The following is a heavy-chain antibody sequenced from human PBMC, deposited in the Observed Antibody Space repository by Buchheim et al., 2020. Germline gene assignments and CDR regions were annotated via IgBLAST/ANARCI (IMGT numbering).Heavy chain of an antibody. D-gene: IGHD4-11*01. CDR1: GGTFSSYA. Sequence: QVQLVQSGAEVKKPGSSVKVSCKASGGTFSSYAISWVRQAPGQGLEWMGRIIPILGIANYAQKFQGRVTITADKSTSTASMELSSLRSEDTAVYYCARDTYSLRSYYYYGMDVWGQGTT. CDR3: ARDTYSLRSYYYYGMDV. CDR2: IIPILGIA. J-gene: IGHJ6*02. V-gene: IGHV1-69*04.